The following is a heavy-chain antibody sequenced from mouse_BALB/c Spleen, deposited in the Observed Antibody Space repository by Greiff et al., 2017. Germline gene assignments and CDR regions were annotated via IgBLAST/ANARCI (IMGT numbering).Heavy chain of an antibody. Sequence: DVQLVESGGGLVQPGGSRKLSCAASGFTFSDYGMAWVRQAPGKGPEWVAFISNLAYSIYYADTVTGRFTISRENAKNTLYLEMSSLRSEDTAMYYCARGSPWFAYWGQGTLVTVSA. CDR3: ARGSPWFAY. J-gene: IGHJ3*01. CDR1: GFTFSDYG. V-gene: IGHV5-15*02. CDR2: ISNLAYSI.